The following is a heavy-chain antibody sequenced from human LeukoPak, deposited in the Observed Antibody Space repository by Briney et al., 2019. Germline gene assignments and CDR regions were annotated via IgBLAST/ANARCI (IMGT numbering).Heavy chain of an antibody. J-gene: IGHJ4*02. CDR2: VNHGGTT. V-gene: IGHV4-34*01. CDR1: GETFSDYY. CDR3: ARVVYGDSSKDFDY. Sequence: ASETLSLTCAVYGETFSDYYWSWIRQPPGRGLEWIGEVNHGGTTNYNPSLKSRVIISADTSKNQFSLKLNSVTAADTAVYYCARVVYGDSSKDFDYWGQGTLVTVSS. D-gene: IGHD4-17*01.